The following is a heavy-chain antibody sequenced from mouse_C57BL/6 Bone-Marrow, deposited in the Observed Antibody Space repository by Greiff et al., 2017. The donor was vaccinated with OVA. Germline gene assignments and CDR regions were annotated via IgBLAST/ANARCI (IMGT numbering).Heavy chain of an antibody. V-gene: IGHV1-85*01. CDR2: IYPRDGST. J-gene: IGHJ4*01. D-gene: IGHD1-1*01. CDR3: ARRDTTVVHYYAMDD. Sequence: VNVVESGPELVKPGASVKLSCKASGYTFTSYDINWVKQRPGQGLEWIGSIYPRDGSTTYNEKFKGKATLTVDTSSSTAYMELHSLTSEDSAVYFCARRDTTVVHYYAMDDWGQGTSVTVSS. CDR1: GYTFTSYD.